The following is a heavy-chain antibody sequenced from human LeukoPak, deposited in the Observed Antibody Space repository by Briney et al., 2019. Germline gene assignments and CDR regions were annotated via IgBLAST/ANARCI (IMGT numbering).Heavy chain of an antibody. Sequence: PGGSLRLSCAASGFTFSSYAMSWVRHAPGKGLEWGSAISGSGGSTYYADSVKGRFTISRDNSKNTLYLQMNSLRAEDTAVYYCALSYSSSWYSGYFDYWGQGTLVTVSS. V-gene: IGHV3-23*01. CDR1: GFTFSSYA. J-gene: IGHJ4*02. CDR2: ISGSGGST. CDR3: ALSYSSSWYSGYFDY. D-gene: IGHD6-13*01.